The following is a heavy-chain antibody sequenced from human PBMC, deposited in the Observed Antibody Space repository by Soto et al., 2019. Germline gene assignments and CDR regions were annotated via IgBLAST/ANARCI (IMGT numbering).Heavy chain of an antibody. J-gene: IGHJ6*03. CDR3: ARAWGSGWDDYMDV. D-gene: IGHD6-25*01. CDR2: ISSSSSYI. Sequence: PGGSLRLSCAASGFTFSSYSMNWVRQAPGKGLEWVSSISSSSSYIYYADSVKGRFTISRDNAKNSLYLQMNSLRAEDTAVYYCARAWGSGWDDYMDVWGKGTTVTVSS. V-gene: IGHV3-21*01. CDR1: GFTFSSYS.